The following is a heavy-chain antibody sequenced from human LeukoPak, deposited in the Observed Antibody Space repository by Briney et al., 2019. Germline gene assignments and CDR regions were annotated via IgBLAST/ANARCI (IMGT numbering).Heavy chain of an antibody. J-gene: IGHJ5*02. CDR1: GGSISSYY. CDR3: ARDRDANWFDP. Sequence: SETLSLTCSVSGGSISSYYWSWNRQPAEKGLEWIGRIYTSGSTKYNPSLKSRVTMSVDTSKNQFSLKLSSVTAADTAVYYCARDRDANWFDPWGQGTLVTVSS. V-gene: IGHV4-4*07. D-gene: IGHD2-21*02. CDR2: IYTSGST.